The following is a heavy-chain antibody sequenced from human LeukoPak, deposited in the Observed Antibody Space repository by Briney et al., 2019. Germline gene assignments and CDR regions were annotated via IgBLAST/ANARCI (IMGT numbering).Heavy chain of an antibody. V-gene: IGHV3-74*01. D-gene: IGHD4-11*01. Sequence: GGSLRLSCAASGFTFSSYWMHWVRQAPGKGPVWISHISSGDGTNIGYADSVRGRFTISRDNAKNTLYLQMNSLGVEDTAVYYCTRTTGQRCFDCWGQGTQVTVSA. CDR1: GFTFSSYW. CDR3: TRTTGQRCFDC. CDR2: ISSGDGTNI. J-gene: IGHJ4*02.